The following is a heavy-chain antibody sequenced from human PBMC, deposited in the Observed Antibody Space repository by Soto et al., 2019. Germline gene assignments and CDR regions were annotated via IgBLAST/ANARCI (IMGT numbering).Heavy chain of an antibody. CDR3: ARRVDYDILTGYNIFFDP. D-gene: IGHD3-9*01. V-gene: IGHV5-51*01. CDR1: GSSFTSYW. Sequence: GASLKISCKGSGSSFTSYWIGWVRQMPGKGLEWMGIIYPGDSDTRYSPSFQGQVTISADKSISTAYLQWSSLKASDTAMYYCARRVDYDILTGYNIFFDPWGQGTLVTVSS. J-gene: IGHJ5*02. CDR2: IYPGDSDT.